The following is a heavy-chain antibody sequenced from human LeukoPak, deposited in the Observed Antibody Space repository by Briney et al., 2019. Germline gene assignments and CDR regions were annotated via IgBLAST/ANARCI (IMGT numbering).Heavy chain of an antibody. J-gene: IGHJ3*02. D-gene: IGHD3-22*01. CDR3: ARDNDSSGYYWDDAFDI. Sequence: SQTLSLTCTVSVGSISSGDYYWSWIRQPPGKGLEWIGYIYYSGSTYYNPSLKSRVTISVDTSKNQFSLKLSFVTAADTAVYYCARDNDSSGYYWDDAFDIWGQGTMVTVSS. V-gene: IGHV4-30-4*08. CDR1: VGSISSGDYY. CDR2: IYYSGST.